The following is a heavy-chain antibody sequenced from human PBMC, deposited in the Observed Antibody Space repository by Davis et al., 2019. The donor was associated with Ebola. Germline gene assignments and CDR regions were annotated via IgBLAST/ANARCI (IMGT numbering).Heavy chain of an antibody. V-gene: IGHV1-8*01. CDR2: MNPNSGNT. J-gene: IGHJ3*02. CDR1: GYTFTSYD. Sequence: AASVQVSCKASGYTFTSYDINWVRQATGQGLEWMGWMNPNSGNTGYAQKFQGRVTMTRNTSISTAYMELSRLRSDDTAVYYCARETAWLVRAFDIWGQGTMVTVSS. D-gene: IGHD6-19*01. CDR3: ARETAWLVRAFDI.